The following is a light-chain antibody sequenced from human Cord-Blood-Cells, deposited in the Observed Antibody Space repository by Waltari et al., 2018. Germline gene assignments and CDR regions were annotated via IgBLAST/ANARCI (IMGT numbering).Light chain of an antibody. V-gene: IGLV2-14*01. Sequence: QSALTPPAPVSGSPGQLIPIACTGTSSDVGGYNYVSWYQQHPGKAPKLMIYDVSTRPSAVANRFSGSKSGNTASLTISGLQAEDEADYYFSSYTSSSIVVFGGGTKLTVL. CDR2: DVS. J-gene: IGLJ2*01. CDR3: SSYTSSSIVV. CDR1: SSDVGGYNY.